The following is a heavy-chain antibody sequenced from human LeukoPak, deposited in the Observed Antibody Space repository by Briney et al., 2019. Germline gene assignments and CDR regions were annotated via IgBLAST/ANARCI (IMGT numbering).Heavy chain of an antibody. V-gene: IGHV4-34*01. CDR3: AGPGAGDLDY. CDR1: GGSFSGYY. Sequence: SETLSLTCAVYGGSFSGYYWSWIRQPPGKGLEWIGEINHSGSTNYNPSLKSRVTISVDTSKNQFSLKLSSVTAADTAVYYCAGPGAGDLDYWGQGTLVTVSS. CDR2: INHSGST. D-gene: IGHD3-10*01. J-gene: IGHJ4*02.